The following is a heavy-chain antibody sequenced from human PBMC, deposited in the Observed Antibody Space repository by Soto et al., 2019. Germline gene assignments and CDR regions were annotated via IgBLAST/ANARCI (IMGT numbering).Heavy chain of an antibody. CDR3: ASGAFSSNLKWFDP. V-gene: IGHV3-30*03. CDR2: ISYDGSLE. Sequence: QVQVVESGGGVVQPGRSLRLSCAASGFTFRSYGMKWVRQAPGEGLEWVAVISYDGSLEYYADAVKGRFTISRDNSKNTMYLQMNSLRGDDTAVYYCASGAFSSNLKWFDPWGPGSLVTVSS. D-gene: IGHD6-13*01. J-gene: IGHJ5*02. CDR1: GFTFRSYG.